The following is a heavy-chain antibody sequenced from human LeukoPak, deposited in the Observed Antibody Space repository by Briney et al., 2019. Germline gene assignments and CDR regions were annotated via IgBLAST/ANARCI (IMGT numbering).Heavy chain of an antibody. D-gene: IGHD6-19*01. J-gene: IGHJ4*01. CDR1: GSTFSGYW. V-gene: IGHV3-7*04. CDR2: IKQDGSEE. Sequence: PGGSLRLSCAASGSTFSGYWMNWVRQVPGKGLEWVANIKQDGSEEYYVDSVKGRFTISRDNAKNSLYLQLNSLRAEDTAVYYCAGGTGWLIDYWGHGTLVTVSS. CDR3: AGGTGWLIDY.